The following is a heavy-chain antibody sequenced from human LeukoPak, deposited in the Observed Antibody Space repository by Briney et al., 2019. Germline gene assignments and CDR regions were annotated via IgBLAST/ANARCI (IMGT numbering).Heavy chain of an antibody. J-gene: IGHJ6*02. CDR2: TTPILGIA. Sequence: GASVKVSCKASGGTFSSYAISWVRQAPGQGLEWMGRTTPILGIANYAQKFQGRVTITADKSTSTAYMELSSLRSEDTAVYYCARGVPMDVWGQGTTVTVSS. CDR3: ARGVPMDV. CDR1: GGTFSSYA. D-gene: IGHD3-16*01. V-gene: IGHV1-69*04.